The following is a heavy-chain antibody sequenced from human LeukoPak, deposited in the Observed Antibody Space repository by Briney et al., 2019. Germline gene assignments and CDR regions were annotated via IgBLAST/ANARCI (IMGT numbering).Heavy chain of an antibody. J-gene: IGHJ5*02. CDR2: IYPDDSDS. Sequence: GGSLKISCETSGYSFTTYWIGWVRQVPGTGLEWVGAIYPDDSDSRYSPSFQGQVVISADMSIRTAYLQWNSLKTSYTAMYYCVRQRGSSGTINHFDPWGQGTLVTVSS. D-gene: IGHD3-10*01. CDR1: GYSFTTYW. CDR3: VRQRGSSGTINHFDP. V-gene: IGHV5-51*01.